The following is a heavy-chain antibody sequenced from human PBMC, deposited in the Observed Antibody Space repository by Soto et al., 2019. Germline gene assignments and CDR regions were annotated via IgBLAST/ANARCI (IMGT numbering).Heavy chain of an antibody. CDR2: ISSSSSTI. Sequence: EVQLVESGGGLVQPGGSLRLSCAASGFTFSSYSMNWVRQAPGKGLEWVSYISSSSSTIYYADSVKGRFTISRDNAKNSLYLQMNSVRAEDTAVYYCARDRPVGATWYYYGMDLWGQGTTVTVSS. CDR1: GFTFSSYS. CDR3: ARDRPVGATWYYYGMDL. V-gene: IGHV3-48*01. J-gene: IGHJ6*02. D-gene: IGHD1-26*01.